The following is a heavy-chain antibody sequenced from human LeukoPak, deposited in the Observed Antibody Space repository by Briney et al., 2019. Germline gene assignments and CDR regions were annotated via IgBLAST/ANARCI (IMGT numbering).Heavy chain of an antibody. Sequence: GGPLRLFYTASGFTFSTFEMSWVRQAPGKALECFSYIYSRSSLIHYADSVKGRFTISRDNAENSLYLQMNSLRAEDTAVYHCVRDPLVPGVFLDCWGHGTLVGVSP. V-gene: IGHV3-48*03. CDR3: VRDPLVPGVFLDC. CDR2: IYSRSSLI. D-gene: IGHD3-10*01. J-gene: IGHJ4*01. CDR1: GFTFSTFE.